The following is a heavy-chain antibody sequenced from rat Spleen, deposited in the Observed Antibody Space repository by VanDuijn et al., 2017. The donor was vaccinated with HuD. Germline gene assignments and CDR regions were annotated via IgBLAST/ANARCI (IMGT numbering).Heavy chain of an antibody. CDR2: ISYDGSNT. D-gene: IGHD1-4*01. V-gene: IGHV5-7*01. Sequence: EVQLVESGGGLVQSGGSLKLSCAASGFTFSDYNMAWVRQAPRKGLEWVATISYDGSNTYYRDSVKGRFTISRDNTKSTLSLQVDSLRSEDTATYYCAREAGIPFHYFDYWGRGVMVTVSS. J-gene: IGHJ2*01. CDR3: AREAGIPFHYFDY. CDR1: GFTFSDYN.